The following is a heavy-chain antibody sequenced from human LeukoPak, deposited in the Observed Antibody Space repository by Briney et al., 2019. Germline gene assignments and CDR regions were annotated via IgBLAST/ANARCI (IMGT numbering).Heavy chain of an antibody. CDR3: ARSILIFGVVSGAFDI. J-gene: IGHJ3*02. CDR1: GFTFSSYS. V-gene: IGHV3-48*01. Sequence: PGGSLRLSCAASGFTFSSYSMNWVRQAPGKGLEWVSYISSSSSTIYYADSVKGRFTISRDNAKNSLYLQMNSLRAEDTAVYYCARSILIFGVVSGAFDIWGQGTMVTVSS. D-gene: IGHD3-3*01. CDR2: ISSSSSTI.